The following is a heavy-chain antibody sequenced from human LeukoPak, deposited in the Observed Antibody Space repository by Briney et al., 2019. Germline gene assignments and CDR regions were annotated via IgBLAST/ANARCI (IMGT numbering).Heavy chain of an antibody. CDR3: ARGGGYYFDY. J-gene: IGHJ4*02. CDR2: TYHAGHI. Sequence: SETLSLTCTVSGGSISSSSYYWGWIRQPPGKGLEWIGETYHAGHINYNPSLKGRVTISMDKSKNQLYLKVTSVTAADTAVYYCARGGGYYFDYWGQVILVAVSS. V-gene: IGHV4-39*07. D-gene: IGHD5-12*01. CDR1: GGSISSSSYY.